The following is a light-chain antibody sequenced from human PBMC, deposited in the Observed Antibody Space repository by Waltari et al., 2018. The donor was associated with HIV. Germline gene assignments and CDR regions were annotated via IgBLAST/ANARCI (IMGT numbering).Light chain of an antibody. CDR2: KDS. V-gene: IGLV3-25*03. CDR3: QSADSSGTYLVI. CDR1: ALANQY. J-gene: IGLJ2*01. Sequence: SYDLTQPPSVSVSPAPTARIPCSGGALANQYAYWYQRKPGQAPVLVLYKDSERSSGIPGRFSGSSSGTTVTLTISGVQAEDEADYYCQSADSSGTYLVIFGGGTKLTVL.